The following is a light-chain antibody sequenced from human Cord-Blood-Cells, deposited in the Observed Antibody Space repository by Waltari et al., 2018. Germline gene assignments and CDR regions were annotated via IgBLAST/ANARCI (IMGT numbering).Light chain of an antibody. CDR2: AAS. Sequence: DIQMTQSPSSLSASVGDRVTIICRASQRISSYLNWYQQKPGKAPKLLIYAASSLQSGVPSRFRGSGAGTDFTLTISSLQPEDVATYYCQQSYSTPRAFGQGTKVEIK. CDR1: QRISSY. J-gene: IGKJ1*01. V-gene: IGKV1-39*01. CDR3: QQSYSTPRA.